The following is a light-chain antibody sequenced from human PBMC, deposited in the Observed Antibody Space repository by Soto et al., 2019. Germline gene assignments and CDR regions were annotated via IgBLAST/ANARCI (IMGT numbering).Light chain of an antibody. CDR2: SNN. V-gene: IGLV1-44*01. CDR1: SSNIGSNT. Sequence: QSVLTQPPSASGTPGQRVTISCSGSSSNIGSNTVNWYQQLPGTAPKLLIYSNNQRPSGVPDRFSGSKSGTSMSLAISGLQPEDEADYFCGAWDGTMDGPVLGGGTKLTVL. CDR3: GAWDGTMDGPV. J-gene: IGLJ2*01.